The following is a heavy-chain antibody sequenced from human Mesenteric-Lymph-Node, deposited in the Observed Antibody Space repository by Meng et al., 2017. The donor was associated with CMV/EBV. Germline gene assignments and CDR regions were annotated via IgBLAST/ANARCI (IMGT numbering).Heavy chain of an antibody. V-gene: IGHV3-20*04. D-gene: IGHD3-22*01. CDR3: ARGSRGTSNYYDSSAYYYVAAMDV. CDR2: IYWNGGNI. CDR1: GFRFDDYG. J-gene: IGHJ6*01. Sequence: GESLKISCAASGFRFDDYGMNWLRQAPGRGLEWVSGIYWNGGNIVYADSVKGRFTISRDSAKNSLFLEMTSLRVEDTALYYCARGSRGTSNYYDSSAYYYVAAMDVWGQGAMVTVSS.